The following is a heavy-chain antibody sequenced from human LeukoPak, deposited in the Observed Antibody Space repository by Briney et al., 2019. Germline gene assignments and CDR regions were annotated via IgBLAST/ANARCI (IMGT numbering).Heavy chain of an antibody. V-gene: IGHV1-69*01. Sequence: VASVKVSCKASGGTFSSYAISWVRQAPGQGLEWMGGIIPIFGTANYAQKFQGRVTITADESTSTAYMELSSLRSEDTAVYYCARGASGSYYGYYYGMDVWGQGTTVTVSS. J-gene: IGHJ6*02. CDR2: IIPIFGTA. CDR3: ARGASGSYYGYYYGMDV. CDR1: GGTFSSYA. D-gene: IGHD1-26*01.